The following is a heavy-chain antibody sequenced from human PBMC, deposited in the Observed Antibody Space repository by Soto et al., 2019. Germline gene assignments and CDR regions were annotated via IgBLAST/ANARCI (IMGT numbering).Heavy chain of an antibody. J-gene: IGHJ4*02. CDR3: ATGVAGTMDY. Sequence: SPSLSLTCAISGDRVSSNNAAWNWIRQSPSRGLEWLGRTYFRSKWYNNYAVSVKSRITINPDTSKNQFSLQLNAVTPEATAVYYCATGVAGTMDYWGQGTLVTVSS. CDR2: TYFRSKWYN. V-gene: IGHV6-1*01. CDR1: GDRVSSNNAA. D-gene: IGHD6-19*01.